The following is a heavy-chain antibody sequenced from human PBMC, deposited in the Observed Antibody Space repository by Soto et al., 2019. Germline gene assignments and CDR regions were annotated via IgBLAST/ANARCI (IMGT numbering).Heavy chain of an antibody. CDR1: GGSISSGDYY. V-gene: IGHV4-30-4*01. Sequence: SETLSLTCTVSGGSISSGDYYWSWIRQPPGKGLEWIGYIYYSGSTYYNPSLKSRVTISVDTSKNQFSLKLSSVTAADTAVYYCARLSDFWSGSGWFDPWGQGTLVTVSS. J-gene: IGHJ5*02. CDR3: ARLSDFWSGSGWFDP. D-gene: IGHD3-3*01. CDR2: IYYSGST.